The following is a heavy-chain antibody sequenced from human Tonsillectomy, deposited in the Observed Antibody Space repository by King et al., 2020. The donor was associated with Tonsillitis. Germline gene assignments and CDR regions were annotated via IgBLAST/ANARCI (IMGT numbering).Heavy chain of an antibody. Sequence: VQLVESGGGLVQPGGSLKLSCAASGFTFSGSAMHWVRQASGKGLEWVGRIRSKANSYATVYAASVKGRFTISRDVSKNTAYLQMNSLKTEDTAVYYCTRLYSGSEMLAFDIWGQGTMVTVSS. J-gene: IGHJ3*02. CDR2: IRSKANSYAT. CDR1: GFTFSGSA. D-gene: IGHD1-26*01. V-gene: IGHV3-73*02. CDR3: TRLYSGSEMLAFDI.